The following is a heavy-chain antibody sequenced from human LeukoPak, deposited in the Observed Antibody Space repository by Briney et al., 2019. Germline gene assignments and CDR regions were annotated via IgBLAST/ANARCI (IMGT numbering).Heavy chain of an antibody. CDR3: ARRVAAGHIDY. CDR2: IYYSGST. J-gene: IGHJ4*02. V-gene: IGHV4-59*01. Sequence: SETLSLTCTVSGGSINSYYWSWIRQPPGKGLEWIGYIYYSGSTNYNPSLKSRVTISVDTSKNQFSLKLSSVTAADTAVYYCARRVAAGHIDYWGQGTLVTVSS. CDR1: GGSINSYY. D-gene: IGHD2-21*01.